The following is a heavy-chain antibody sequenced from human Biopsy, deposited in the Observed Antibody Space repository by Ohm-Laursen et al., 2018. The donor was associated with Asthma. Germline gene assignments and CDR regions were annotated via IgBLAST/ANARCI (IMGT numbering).Heavy chain of an antibody. CDR1: GYTFTSYY. CDR2: INPFGGSS. D-gene: IGHD5-12*01. J-gene: IGHJ6*02. CDR3: ARGYSGTDRIVYYYSGLEV. Sequence: ASVKVSCKTSGYTFTSYYMHWVRQAPGHGLEWMGMINPFGGSSNFAQKFQGRLTMTRDTSTRTAYMELSSLRSEDTAVYYCARGYSGTDRIVYYYSGLEVWGQGTTVTVSS. V-gene: IGHV1-46*01.